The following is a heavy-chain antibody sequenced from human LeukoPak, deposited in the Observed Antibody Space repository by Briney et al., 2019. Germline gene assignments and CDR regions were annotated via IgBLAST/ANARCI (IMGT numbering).Heavy chain of an antibody. CDR3: ASIIYYFDY. CDR2: IYYSGST. Sequence: SETLSLTCTVSGGSISSSSYYWGWIRQPPGKGLEWIGSIYYSGSTYYNPSLKSRVTISVDTSKNQFSLKLSSVTAADTAVHYCASIIYYFDYWGQGTLVTVSS. V-gene: IGHV4-39*01. J-gene: IGHJ4*02. CDR1: GGSISSSSYY. D-gene: IGHD1-14*01.